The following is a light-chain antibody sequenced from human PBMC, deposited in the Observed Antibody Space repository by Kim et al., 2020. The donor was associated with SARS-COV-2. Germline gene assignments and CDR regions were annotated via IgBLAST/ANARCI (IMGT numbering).Light chain of an antibody. J-gene: IGLJ2*01. CDR2: QDS. Sequence: VSPGQTASITCSGDKLGDKYACWYQQKPGQSPGLFIYQDSKRPSGIPERFSGSNSGNTATLTISGTQAMDEADYYCQAWDSSTVVFGGGTQLTVL. CDR3: QAWDSSTVV. V-gene: IGLV3-1*01. CDR1: KLGDKY.